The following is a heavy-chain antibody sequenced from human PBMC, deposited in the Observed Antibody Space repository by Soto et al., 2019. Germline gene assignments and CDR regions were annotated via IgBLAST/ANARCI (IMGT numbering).Heavy chain of an antibody. CDR1: GYTFTSYY. J-gene: IGHJ6*02. Sequence: QVQLVQSGAEVKKPGASVKVSCKASGYTFTSYYMHWVRQAPGRGLEWMGIINPSGGSTSYAQKFQGRVTMTRDTSTSTVYMELSSLRSEDTAVYYCARDGSSSSGDYYYYGMDVWGQGTTVTVSS. CDR3: ARDGSSSSGDYYYYGMDV. D-gene: IGHD6-6*01. CDR2: INPSGGST. V-gene: IGHV1-46*01.